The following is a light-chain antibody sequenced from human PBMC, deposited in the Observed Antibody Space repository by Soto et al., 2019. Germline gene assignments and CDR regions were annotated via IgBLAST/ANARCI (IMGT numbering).Light chain of an antibody. CDR2: GAS. CDR1: QSVSTY. J-gene: IGKJ2*01. CDR3: QQYNTWPPT. Sequence: DIVMTQSPATLSVSPGERATISCRASQSVSTYLDWYQQKPGQAPRLLIYGASTRSTGLPSRFSGSGSGTEFTLTISSLPSEDVADYYRQQYNTWPPTFGQGTKLEIK. V-gene: IGKV3-15*01.